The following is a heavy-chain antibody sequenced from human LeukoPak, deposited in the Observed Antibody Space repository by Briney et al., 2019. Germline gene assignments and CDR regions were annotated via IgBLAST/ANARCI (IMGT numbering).Heavy chain of an antibody. J-gene: IGHJ3*02. V-gene: IGHV3-74*01. CDR1: GFTFNRFW. D-gene: IGHD6-19*01. Sequence: GGSLRLSCAASGFTFNRFWMHWVRQAPGKGLVWVPRIISDGSSTNYADSVKGRFTISRDNAKNTLHLQMNSLRAEDTALYYCAREDVDITVATSGAFDIWGQGTMVTVSS. CDR3: AREDVDITVATSGAFDI. CDR2: IISDGSST.